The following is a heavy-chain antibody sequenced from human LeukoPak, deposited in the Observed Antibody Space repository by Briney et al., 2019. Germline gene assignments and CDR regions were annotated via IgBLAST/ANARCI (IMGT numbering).Heavy chain of an antibody. CDR3: ARDPHGDYTKPNDALDI. CDR2: IRYDGSNK. CDR1: GFTFSSYG. Sequence: GGSLRLSCAASGFTFSSYGMHWVRQAPGKGLEWVSFIRYDGSNKYYADSVKGRFTISRDNSKNTLYLRMNSLRAEDTAVYYCARDPHGDYTKPNDALDIWGQGTMVTVSS. D-gene: IGHD4-17*01. V-gene: IGHV3-30*02. J-gene: IGHJ3*02.